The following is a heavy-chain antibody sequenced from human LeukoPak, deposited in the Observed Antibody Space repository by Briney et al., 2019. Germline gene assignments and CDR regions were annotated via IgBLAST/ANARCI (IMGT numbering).Heavy chain of an antibody. Sequence: GASVKVSCKASGYTFTGYYMHWVRQAPGQGLEWMGRINPNSGGTNYAQKFQGRVTMARDTSISTAYMELSRLRSDDTAVYYCAREMAGGWFDYWGQGTLVTVSS. CDR2: INPNSGGT. V-gene: IGHV1-2*06. J-gene: IGHJ4*02. D-gene: IGHD3-16*01. CDR1: GYTFTGYY. CDR3: AREMAGGWFDY.